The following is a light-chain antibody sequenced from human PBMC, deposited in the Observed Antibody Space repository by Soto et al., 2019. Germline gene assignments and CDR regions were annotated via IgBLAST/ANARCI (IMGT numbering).Light chain of an antibody. Sequence: DIQMTQSPSSLSASVGDRVTITCRASQSITTYLNWYQQKPGTAPKVRIHAASSLQSGVPSRFSGSGSGTDFTLTIGSLQPEDCATYYCQQSYTTPPTFGQGTKLEIK. V-gene: IGKV1-39*01. CDR2: AAS. J-gene: IGKJ2*01. CDR1: QSITTY. CDR3: QQSYTTPPT.